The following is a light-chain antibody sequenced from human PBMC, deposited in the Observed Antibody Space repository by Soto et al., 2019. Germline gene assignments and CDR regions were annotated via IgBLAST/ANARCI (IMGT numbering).Light chain of an antibody. J-gene: IGKJ1*01. V-gene: IGKV1-5*01. Sequence: DIQMTQSPSTLSASVGDRVTITCRASQSISSWFAWYQQKPGTAPKVLIYHASNLQSGVPSRFSGSGSGTEFTLTISSLQPDDFATYYCQQYNSYSFGQGTKVDI. CDR1: QSISSW. CDR2: HAS. CDR3: QQYNSYS.